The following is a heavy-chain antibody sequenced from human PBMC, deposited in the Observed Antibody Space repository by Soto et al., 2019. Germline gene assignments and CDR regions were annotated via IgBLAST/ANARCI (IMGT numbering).Heavy chain of an antibody. V-gene: IGHV4-31*03. Sequence: SETLSLTCTVSGGSISSGGDYWSWIRQHPGKGLEWIGYIYYSGNTYYNPSLKSRVTILVDTSTNQFSLRLGSVTAADTAMYYCARARCSDGLCSRSNDAFDIWGQGAMVTVSS. CDR3: ARARCSDGLCSRSNDAFDI. J-gene: IGHJ3*02. CDR2: IYYSGNT. D-gene: IGHD2-8*01. CDR1: GGSISSGGDY.